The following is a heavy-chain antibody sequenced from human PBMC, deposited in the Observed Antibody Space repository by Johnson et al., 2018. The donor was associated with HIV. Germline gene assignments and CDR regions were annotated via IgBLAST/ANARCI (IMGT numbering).Heavy chain of an antibody. CDR1: GFIFSDYY. J-gene: IGHJ3*02. V-gene: IGHV3-30*02. CDR3: AKERRAPRAFDI. CDR2: VHSDGNKK. Sequence: QVQLVESGGGLVKPGGSLRLSCAASGFIFSDYYLTWIRQAPGKGLEWVAFVHSDGNKKYYADSVKGRFTISRDNSKNTLYLQMNSLRAGDTAVYYCAKERRAPRAFDIWGQGTMVTVSS.